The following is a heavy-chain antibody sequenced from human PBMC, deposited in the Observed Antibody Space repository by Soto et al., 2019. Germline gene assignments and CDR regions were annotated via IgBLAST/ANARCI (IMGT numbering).Heavy chain of an antibody. CDR3: AKLRDFVVLPAGILDY. D-gene: IGHD2-8*01. Sequence: GGSLRLSCAASGFTFSSYGISWIRLSPGKGLEWVSVISGGGDTTYYTPSVKGRFTISRDDFRNTLYLQMNSLRTEDTAIYYCAKLRDFVVLPAGILDYWGPGTXVTVSS. CDR1: GFTFSSYG. J-gene: IGHJ4*02. V-gene: IGHV3-23*01. CDR2: ISGGGDTT.